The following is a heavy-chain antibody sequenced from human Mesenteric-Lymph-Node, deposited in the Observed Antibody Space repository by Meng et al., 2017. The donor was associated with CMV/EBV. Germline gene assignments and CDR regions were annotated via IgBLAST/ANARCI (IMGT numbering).Heavy chain of an antibody. CDR3: AKDSHYYDSSGYYDY. Sequence: SLKISCAASGFIFDDYAMHWVRQAPGKGLEWVSGISWNSGSIGYADSVKGRFTISRDNAKNSLYLQMNSLRAEDTALYYCAKDSHYYDSSGYYDYWGQGTLVTVSS. J-gene: IGHJ4*02. CDR1: GFIFDDYA. CDR2: ISWNSGSI. V-gene: IGHV3-9*01. D-gene: IGHD3-22*01.